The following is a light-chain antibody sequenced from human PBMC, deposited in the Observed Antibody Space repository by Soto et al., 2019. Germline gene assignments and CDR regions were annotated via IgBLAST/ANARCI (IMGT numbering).Light chain of an antibody. CDR3: MQGTHWPPT. J-gene: IGKJ1*01. V-gene: IGKV2-30*01. Sequence: DVVLTQSPPSLPVTLGQPASISCRSSQSLVYRDGNTHLNWFQQRPGKSPRRLIYMVSTRDYGVPDRFSGSGSGNDFTLKIRGVEAEDVGVYYCMQGTHWPPTFGQGTKVEIK. CDR1: QSLVYRDGNTH. CDR2: MVS.